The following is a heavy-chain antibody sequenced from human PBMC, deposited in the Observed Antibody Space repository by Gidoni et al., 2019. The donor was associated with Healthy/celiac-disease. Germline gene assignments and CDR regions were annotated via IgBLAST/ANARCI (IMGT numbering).Heavy chain of an antibody. Sequence: EVQLVESGGGLVQPGGSLRLSCAASGVTFSSYDLQWVRQATGKGLEWVSAIGTAGDPYYPGSVKGRFTISRENAKNSLYLQMNSLRAGDTAVYYCARAVTKGFGELSWWFDPWGQGTLVTVSS. J-gene: IGHJ5*02. V-gene: IGHV3-13*05. CDR1: GVTFSSYD. CDR3: ARAVTKGFGELSWWFDP. D-gene: IGHD3-10*01. CDR2: IGTAGDP.